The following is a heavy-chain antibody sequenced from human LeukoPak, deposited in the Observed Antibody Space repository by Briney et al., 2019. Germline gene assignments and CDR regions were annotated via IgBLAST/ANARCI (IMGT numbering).Heavy chain of an antibody. J-gene: IGHJ4*02. CDR1: GFTFDDYA. V-gene: IGHV3-9*01. CDR3: AKDEKYYYDSSGLIDY. D-gene: IGHD3-22*01. Sequence: PGRCLRLSCAASGFTFDDYAMHWVRQAAGKGLEWVSGISWNSGSIGYADSVKGRFTISRDNAKNSQYLQMNSQRAEDTAWYYCAKDEKYYYDSSGLIDYWGQGTLVTVSS. CDR2: ISWNSGSI.